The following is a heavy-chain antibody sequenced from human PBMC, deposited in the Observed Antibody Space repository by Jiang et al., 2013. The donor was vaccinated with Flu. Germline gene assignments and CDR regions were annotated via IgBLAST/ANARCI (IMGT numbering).Heavy chain of an antibody. D-gene: IGHD5-18*01. CDR3: ARDVGGSALGD. CDR1: GFTFSTYS. J-gene: IGHJ4*02. V-gene: IGHV3-74*01. Sequence: LVQPGGSLRLSCAASGFTFSTYSMHWVRQVPGKGLVWVSFIDSDGRSTSYAGSVKGRFTISRDNAKSALYLQMNSLRAEDTAMYYCARDVGGSALGDWGQGT. CDR2: IDSDGRST.